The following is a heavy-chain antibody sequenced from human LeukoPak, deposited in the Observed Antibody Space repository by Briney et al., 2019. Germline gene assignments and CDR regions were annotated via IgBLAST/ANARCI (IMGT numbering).Heavy chain of an antibody. D-gene: IGHD4-17*01. V-gene: IGHV3-30-3*01. J-gene: IGHJ6*02. CDR1: GFTFSSYA. CDR3: ARGGSSLRSYYYYGMDV. Sequence: GGSLRLSCAASGFTFSSYAMHWVRQAPGKGLEWVAVISYDGSNKYYADSVKGRFTISRDNSKNTLYLQMNSLRAEDTAVYYCARGGSSLRSYYYYGMDVWGQGTTVTVSS. CDR2: ISYDGSNK.